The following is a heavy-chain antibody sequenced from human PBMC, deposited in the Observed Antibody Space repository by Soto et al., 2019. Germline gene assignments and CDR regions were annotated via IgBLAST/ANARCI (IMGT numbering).Heavy chain of an antibody. Sequence: GGSLRLSCTASGFAFRSHAMQWVRQAPGKGLEWVAVISSDGATKYVADSLKGRFTISRDNFESTMSLQMNDLRPEDTALYYCARSSVHIAAAGRLDLWGPGTLVTVSS. V-gene: IGHV3-30*14. CDR3: ARSSVHIAAAGRLDL. D-gene: IGHD6-13*01. J-gene: IGHJ5*02. CDR1: GFAFRSHA. CDR2: ISSDGATK.